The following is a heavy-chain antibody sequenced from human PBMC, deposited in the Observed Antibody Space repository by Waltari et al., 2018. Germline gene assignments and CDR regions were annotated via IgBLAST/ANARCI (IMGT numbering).Heavy chain of an antibody. D-gene: IGHD7-27*01. J-gene: IGHJ6*03. CDR3: ARDGEGMSYMDV. Sequence: EVQLVESGGGLVKPGGSLRLSCAASGFTFSSYSMNWVRQAPGKGLEWVSSSSSSSSYIYYADSVKGRFTISRDNAKNSLYLQMNSLRAEDTAVYYCARDGEGMSYMDVWGKGTTVTVSS. CDR2: SSSSSSYI. CDR1: GFTFSSYS. V-gene: IGHV3-21*01.